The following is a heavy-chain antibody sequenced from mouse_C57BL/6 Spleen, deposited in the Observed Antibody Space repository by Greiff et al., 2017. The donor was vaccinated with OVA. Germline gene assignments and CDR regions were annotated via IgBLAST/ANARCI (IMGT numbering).Heavy chain of an antibody. D-gene: IGHD1-1*02. J-gene: IGHJ3*01. CDR2: IYPGSGST. CDR3: ARGWDCGGFAY. CDR1: GYTFTSYW. Sequence: QVQLQQPGAELVKPGASVKMSCKASGYTFTSYWMTWVKQRPGQGLEWIGEIYPGSGSTNYNEKFKSKATLTVDTSSSTAYMQLSSLTSEDAAVYYCARGWDCGGFAYWGQGTLVTVSA. V-gene: IGHV1-55*01.